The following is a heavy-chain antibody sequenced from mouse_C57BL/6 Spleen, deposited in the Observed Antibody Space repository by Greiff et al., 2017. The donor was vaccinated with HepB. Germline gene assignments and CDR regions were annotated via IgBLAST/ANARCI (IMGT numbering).Heavy chain of an antibody. CDR1: GYTFTDYE. V-gene: IGHV1-15*01. D-gene: IGHD3-3*01. CDR2: IDPETGGT. Sequence: VQLQQSGAELVRPGASVTLSCKASGYTFTDYEMHWVKQTPVHGLAWIGAIDPETGGTAYNQKFKGKAILTADKSSSTAYMELRSLTSEDSAVYYCTRSSYGHPFDDWGKGTNLTVSS. J-gene: IGHJ2*01. CDR3: TRSSYGHPFDD.